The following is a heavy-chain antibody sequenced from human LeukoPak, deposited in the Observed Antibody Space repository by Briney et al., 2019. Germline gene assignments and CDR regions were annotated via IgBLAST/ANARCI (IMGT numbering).Heavy chain of an antibody. V-gene: IGHV3-11*01. CDR2: ISSSGSTI. J-gene: IGHJ4*02. D-gene: IGHD3-10*01. Sequence: GGSLRLSCAASGFTFSDYYMSWIRQAPGKGLEWVSYISSSGSTIYYADSVKGRFTISRDNAKNSLYLQMNSLRAEDTAVYYCARDLLQVRGVIIDGLGYWGQGTLVTVSS. CDR3: ARDLLQVRGVIIDGLGY. CDR1: GFTFSDYY.